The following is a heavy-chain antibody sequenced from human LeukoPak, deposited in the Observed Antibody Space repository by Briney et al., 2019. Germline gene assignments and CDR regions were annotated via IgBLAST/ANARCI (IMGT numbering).Heavy chain of an antibody. CDR2: ISYSGST. CDR1: GGSTSSGGYY. D-gene: IGHD5-18*01. V-gene: IGHV4-31*03. Sequence: SETLSLTCTVYGGSTSSGGYYWSWIRQHPGKGLEWIGHISYSGSTYYNPSLNSRVTISVGTSKSQFSLKLSSVPAADTAVYYCARVRGYSYGELDSWGQGTLVTVSS. CDR3: ARVRGYSYGELDS. J-gene: IGHJ4*02.